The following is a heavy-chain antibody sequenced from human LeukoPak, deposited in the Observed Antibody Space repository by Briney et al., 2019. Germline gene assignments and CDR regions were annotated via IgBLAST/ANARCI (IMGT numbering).Heavy chain of an antibody. CDR2: ISGSGGST. CDR1: GFTFSSYA. CDR3: AAGKGPFYYDSSGYLGY. D-gene: IGHD3-22*01. V-gene: IGHV3-23*01. Sequence: GGSLRLSCAASGFTFSSYAISWVRQAPGKGLEWVSAISGSGGSTYYADSVKGRFTISRDNSKNTLYLQMNSPRAEDTAVYYCAAGKGPFYYDSSGYLGYWGQGTLVTVSS. J-gene: IGHJ4*02.